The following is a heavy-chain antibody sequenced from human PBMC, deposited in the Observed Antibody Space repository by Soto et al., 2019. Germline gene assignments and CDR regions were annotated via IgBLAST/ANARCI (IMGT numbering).Heavy chain of an antibody. J-gene: IGHJ4*02. V-gene: IGHV4-61*01. CDR2: IYYSGST. Sequence: PSETLSLTCTVSGGSVSSNIYYWSWIRQPPGKGLEWIGYIYYSGSTNYNPSLKSRVTISIDTSKNQFSLKLNSVTAADTAVYYCARDGGAYGDPTSYFDFWGQGTLVTVSS. CDR1: GGSVSSNIYY. D-gene: IGHD4-17*01. CDR3: ARDGGAYGDPTSYFDF.